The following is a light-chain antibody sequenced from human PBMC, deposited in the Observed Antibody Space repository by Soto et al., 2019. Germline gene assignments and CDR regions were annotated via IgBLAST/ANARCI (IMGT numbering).Light chain of an antibody. J-gene: IGLJ2*01. CDR2: GNS. V-gene: IGLV1-40*01. CDR1: SSNIGAGYD. Sequence: QLVLTQPPSVSGAPGQRVTISCTGSSSNIGAGYDVHWYQQLPGTAPKLLIYGNSNRPSGVPDRFSGSKSGTSASLAITGLQAEDEVDYYRQSYDSSLSAVVFGGGTKLTVL. CDR3: QSYDSSLSAVV.